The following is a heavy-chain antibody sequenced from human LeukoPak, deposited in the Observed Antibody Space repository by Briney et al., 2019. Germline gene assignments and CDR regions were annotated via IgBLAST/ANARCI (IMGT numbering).Heavy chain of an antibody. CDR1: GNSW. CDR2: INSDGSWT. D-gene: IGHD2/OR15-2a*01. J-gene: IGHJ4*02. CDR3: VSFYDTY. V-gene: IGHV3-74*01. Sequence: GGSLRLSCAASGNSWMHWVRQVPGKGLVWVSHINSDGSWTSYADSVKGRFTISKDNAKNTVYLQMNSLRAEDTAVYYCVSFYDTYWGRGTLVTVSS.